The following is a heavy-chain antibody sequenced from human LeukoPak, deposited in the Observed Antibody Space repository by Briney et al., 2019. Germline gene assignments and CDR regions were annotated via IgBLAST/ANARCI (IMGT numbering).Heavy chain of an antibody. D-gene: IGHD3-22*01. CDR2: ISAYNGNT. J-gene: IGHJ4*02. V-gene: IGHV1-18*04. CDR1: GYTFTGYY. Sequence: ASVKVSCKASGYTFTGYYVHWVRQAPGQGLEWMGWISAYNGNTNYAQKLQGRVTMTTDTSTSTAYMELRSLRSDDTAVYYCARTLRGDSSGYYLDYWGQGTLVTVSS. CDR3: ARTLRGDSSGYYLDY.